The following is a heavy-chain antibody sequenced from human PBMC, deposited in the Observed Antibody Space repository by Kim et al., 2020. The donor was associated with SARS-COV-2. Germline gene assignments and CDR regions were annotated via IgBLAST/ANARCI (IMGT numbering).Heavy chain of an antibody. CDR1: GFTFSGSA. J-gene: IGHJ4*02. CDR2: IRTESNSYAS. Sequence: GGSLRLSCAASGFTFSGSAMHWVRQASGEGLVWVGRIRTESNSYASTYAASVRCRFTISSDDSKNTAFLHMDSLRTEDTAVYFCTSTVNLYFFYYLCQGT. CDR3: TSTVNLYFFYY. D-gene: IGHD4-17*01. V-gene: IGHV3-73*01.